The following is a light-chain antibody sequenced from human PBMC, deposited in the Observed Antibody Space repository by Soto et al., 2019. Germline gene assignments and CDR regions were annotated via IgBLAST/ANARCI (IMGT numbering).Light chain of an antibody. CDR2: EVS. CDR3: SSYTSSSTPVK. CDR1: SSDVGGYNS. J-gene: IGLJ2*01. Sequence: QSALTQPASVSGSPGQSITISCTGTSSDVGGYNSVSWYQQHPGKAPKLMISEVSNRPSGVSNRFSGSKSGNTASLTISGLQAEDEADYYCSSYTSSSTPVKFGGGTKLTVL. V-gene: IGLV2-14*01.